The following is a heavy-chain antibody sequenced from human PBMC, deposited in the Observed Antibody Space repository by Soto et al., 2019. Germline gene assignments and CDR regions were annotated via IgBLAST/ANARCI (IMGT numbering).Heavy chain of an antibody. Sequence: PGGSLRLSCAASGFTFNRYSMNWVRQAPGKGLEWISYITSNSRTIYYADSVKGRFTISRDNAKNSLYLQMNSLRDEDTAVYYCAVNYGDYAPAHFFDYWGQGTLVTVSS. CDR2: ITSNSRTI. D-gene: IGHD4-17*01. V-gene: IGHV3-48*02. CDR3: AVNYGDYAPAHFFDY. CDR1: GFTFNRYS. J-gene: IGHJ4*02.